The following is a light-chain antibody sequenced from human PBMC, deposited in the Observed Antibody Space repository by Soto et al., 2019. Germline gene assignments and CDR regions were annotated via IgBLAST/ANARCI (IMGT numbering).Light chain of an antibody. V-gene: IGKV1-39*01. CDR3: QQSYSSLGIT. CDR1: QSISSY. Sequence: DIQMTQSPSSLSASVGDRVTITCRASQSISSYLNWYQQKPGKAPKLLIYGASSLQSGVPSRFSGCGSGTDFTLTISSLQPEDFATYYCQQSYSSLGITFGQGTRLEIK. CDR2: GAS. J-gene: IGKJ5*01.